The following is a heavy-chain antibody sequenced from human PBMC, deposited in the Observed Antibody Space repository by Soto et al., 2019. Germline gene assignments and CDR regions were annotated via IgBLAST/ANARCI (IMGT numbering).Heavy chain of an antibody. CDR3: AGIPGGY. V-gene: IGHV4-4*07. CDR2: IYASGGT. Sequence: QVQLQESGPALVKPSETLSLSCTVSGASISGFYWSWIRQPAGKGLEWIGRIYASGGTTYHPSLKSRATISLDTSKNQSSMKLNSVTAADTAVYYCAGIPGGYWGQGTLVTVSS. D-gene: IGHD2-15*01. CDR1: GASISGFY. J-gene: IGHJ4*02.